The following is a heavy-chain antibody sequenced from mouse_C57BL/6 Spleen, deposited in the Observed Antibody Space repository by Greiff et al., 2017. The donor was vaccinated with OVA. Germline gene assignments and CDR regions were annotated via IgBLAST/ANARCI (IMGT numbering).Heavy chain of an antibody. J-gene: IGHJ4*01. CDR2: INYDGSST. CDR3: ARDDPDYYAMDY. CDR1: GFTFSDYY. V-gene: IGHV5-16*01. Sequence: DVKLVESEGGLVQPGSSMKLSCTASGFTFSDYYMAWVRQVPEKGLEWVANINYDGSSTYYLDSLKSRFIISRDNAKNILYLQMSSLKSEDTATYYCARDDPDYYAMDYWGQGTSVTVSS.